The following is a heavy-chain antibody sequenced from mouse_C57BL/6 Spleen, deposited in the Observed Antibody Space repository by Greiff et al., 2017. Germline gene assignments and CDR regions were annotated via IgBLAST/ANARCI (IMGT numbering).Heavy chain of an antibody. D-gene: IGHD1-1*01. CDR1: GYTFTSYW. Sequence: QVQLQQPGAELVRPGSSVKLSCKASGYTFTSYWMGWVKQRPGQGLEWIGNIYPSDSETHYNQKFKDKATLTVDKSSSTAYMQLSSLTSEDSAVYYCAREALRGYAMDYWGQGTSVTVSS. J-gene: IGHJ4*01. V-gene: IGHV1-61*01. CDR2: IYPSDSET. CDR3: AREALRGYAMDY.